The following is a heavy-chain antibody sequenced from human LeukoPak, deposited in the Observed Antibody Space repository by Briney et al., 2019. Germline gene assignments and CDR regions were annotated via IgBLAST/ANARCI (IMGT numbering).Heavy chain of an antibody. V-gene: IGHV1-2*06. Sequence: ASVTVSCTASGYTFTGYYVHWVRQAPGQGLEWMGRINPNSGDTNYAQKFQGRVTMTRDTSISTAYMELSRLRSDDTAVYYCARDYCGGDCFPDYWGQGTLVTVSS. CDR2: INPNSGDT. J-gene: IGHJ4*02. CDR1: GYTFTGYY. CDR3: ARDYCGGDCFPDY. D-gene: IGHD2-21*02.